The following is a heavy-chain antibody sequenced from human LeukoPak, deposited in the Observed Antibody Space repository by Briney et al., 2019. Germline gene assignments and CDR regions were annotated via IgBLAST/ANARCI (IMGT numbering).Heavy chain of an antibody. CDR3: ASERLAAAGMPFDS. CDR2: IYTSGST. J-gene: IGHJ4*02. V-gene: IGHV4-4*07. CDR1: GGSLSSYD. D-gene: IGHD6-13*01. Sequence: SETLSLTCTVSGGSLSSYDWNWIRQPAGKGLEWIGRIYTSGSTNYNPSLKSRVTISLDKSKNQFSLKLSSVTAADTAVYYCASERLAAAGMPFDSWGQGTLVTVSS.